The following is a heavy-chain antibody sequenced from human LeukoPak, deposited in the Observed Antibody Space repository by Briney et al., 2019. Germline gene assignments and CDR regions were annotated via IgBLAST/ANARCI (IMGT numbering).Heavy chain of an antibody. Sequence: VGSLRLSCAASGFTFSSYAMSWVRQAPGKGLEWVSAISGSGGSTYYADSVKGRFTIPRDNSKNTLYLQMNSLRAEDTAVYYCAKEEAWIQPEYGMDVWGQGTTVTVSS. V-gene: IGHV3-23*01. CDR2: ISGSGGST. CDR1: GFTFSSYA. CDR3: AKEEAWIQPEYGMDV. J-gene: IGHJ6*02. D-gene: IGHD5-18*01.